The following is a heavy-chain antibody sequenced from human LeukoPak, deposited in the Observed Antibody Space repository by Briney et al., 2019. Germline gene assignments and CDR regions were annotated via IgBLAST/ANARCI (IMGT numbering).Heavy chain of an antibody. V-gene: IGHV3-30*04. J-gene: IGHJ2*01. Sequence: GGSLRLSCAVSGFTFSSFPFHWVRQAPGKGLEGGAAISTDGSYKYHGDSVKGRFTISRDNPMNTLYLQMNGLRPDDPAVYYCARSLIPGRWYFDLWGRGTLVTVSS. CDR1: GFTFSSFP. D-gene: IGHD3-16*01. CDR3: ARSLIPGRWYFDL. CDR2: ISTDGSYK.